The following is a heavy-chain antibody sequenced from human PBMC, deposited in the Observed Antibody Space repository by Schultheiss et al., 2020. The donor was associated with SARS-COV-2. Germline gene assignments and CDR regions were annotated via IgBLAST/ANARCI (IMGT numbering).Heavy chain of an antibody. CDR2: ISSSSSHI. CDR3: ARRGGVGVAAKAFDL. Sequence: GGSLRLSCAASGFTFDDYGMTWVRQAPGKGLEWVSSISSSSSHIYYADSVKGRFTISRDNAKNSLYLQMNSLRAEDTAVYYCARRGGVGVAAKAFDLWGQGTMVTVSS. J-gene: IGHJ3*01. CDR1: GFTFDDYG. D-gene: IGHD2-15*01. V-gene: IGHV3-21*01.